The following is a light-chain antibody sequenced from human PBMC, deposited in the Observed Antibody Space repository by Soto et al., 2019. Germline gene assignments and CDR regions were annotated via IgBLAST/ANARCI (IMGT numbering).Light chain of an antibody. Sequence: AIQMTQSPSSLSASVGERVTITCRASQGIRNDLGWYQQKPGKAPKLLIYAASSLQSGVASRFSGSGSGTDFTLPISRLQPEDFATYYCLQDYNYPRTFGQGTKVEIK. J-gene: IGKJ1*01. CDR3: LQDYNYPRT. CDR2: AAS. V-gene: IGKV1-6*01. CDR1: QGIRND.